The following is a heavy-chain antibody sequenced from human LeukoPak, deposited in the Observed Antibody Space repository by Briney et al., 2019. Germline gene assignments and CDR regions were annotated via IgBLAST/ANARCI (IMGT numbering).Heavy chain of an antibody. CDR3: ASWGYDFWSGYYTDY. CDR1: GGSISSYY. D-gene: IGHD3-3*01. CDR2: IYYSGST. Sequence: SETLSLTCTVSGGSISSYYWSWIRQPPGKGLEWIGYIYYSGSTNYNPSLKSRVTISVDTSKNQFSLKLSSVTAADTAVYYCASWGYDFWSGYYTDYWGQGTLVTVSS. V-gene: IGHV4-59*08. J-gene: IGHJ4*02.